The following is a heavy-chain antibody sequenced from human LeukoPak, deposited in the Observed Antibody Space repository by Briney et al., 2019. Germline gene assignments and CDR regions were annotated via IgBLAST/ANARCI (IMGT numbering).Heavy chain of an antibody. CDR2: INAYNGNT. CDR1: GYTFTNYG. V-gene: IGHV1-18*01. CDR3: TRDLRTAVAGNWFDP. Sequence: ASVKVSCKAPGYTFTNYGISWVRQAPGQGLEWMGWINAYNGNTNYAQKLQGRVTMTTDTSTSTAYMELRSLRSDDTAVYYCTRDLRTAVAGNWFDPWGQGTLVTVSS. D-gene: IGHD6-19*01. J-gene: IGHJ5*02.